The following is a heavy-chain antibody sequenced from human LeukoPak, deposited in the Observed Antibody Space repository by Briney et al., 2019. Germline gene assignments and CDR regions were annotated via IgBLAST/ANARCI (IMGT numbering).Heavy chain of an antibody. CDR3: ARDCGSTSCSSFDP. CDR2: IIPIFGTA. V-gene: IGHV1-69*06. Sequence: SVKVSRKASGGTFSSYAISWVRQAPGQGLEWMGGIIPIFGTANYAQKFQGRVTITADKSTSTAYMELSSLRSEDTAVYYCARDCGSTSCSSFDPWGQGTLVTVSS. D-gene: IGHD2-2*01. CDR1: GGTFSSYA. J-gene: IGHJ5*02.